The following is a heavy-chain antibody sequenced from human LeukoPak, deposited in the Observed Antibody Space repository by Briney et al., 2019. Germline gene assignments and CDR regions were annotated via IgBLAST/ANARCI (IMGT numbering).Heavy chain of an antibody. J-gene: IGHJ3*02. CDR2: ISWNSGSI. D-gene: IGHD6-13*01. CDR1: GFTFADYA. Sequence: GGCLRLSCAASGFTFADYAMHSVRHAPGKGLEWGSGISWNSGSIGYADSVKGRFTISRDNAKNSLYLQMNSLRAEDTALYYCAKDISGIAAAGTFDIWGQGTMVTVSS. CDR3: AKDISGIAAAGTFDI. V-gene: IGHV3-9*01.